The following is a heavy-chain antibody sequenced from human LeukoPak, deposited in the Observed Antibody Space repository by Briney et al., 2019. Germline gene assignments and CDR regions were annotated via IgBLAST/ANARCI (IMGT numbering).Heavy chain of an antibody. CDR1: GFTFDDYG. D-gene: IGHD3-9*01. J-gene: IGHJ4*02. Sequence: PGGSLRLSCAASGFTFDDYGMSWVRQAPGKGLEWVSGINWNGGITGYADSVKGRFTISRDDAKNSLYLQMNSLRDEDTAVYYCARDRDWAFDYWGQGTLITVSS. CDR2: INWNGGIT. V-gene: IGHV3-20*04. CDR3: ARDRDWAFDY.